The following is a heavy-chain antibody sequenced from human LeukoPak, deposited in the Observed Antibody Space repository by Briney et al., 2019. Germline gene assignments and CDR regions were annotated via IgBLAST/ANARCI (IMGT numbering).Heavy chain of an antibody. Sequence: GGSLRLSCSASGFSFSSYAMHWVRQAPGKGLESASAISSNGGSTNYADSVKGRFTISRDNSKNMLYLQMSSLRAEDTAVYYCVKGLVIGALDYWGQGTLVTVSS. D-gene: IGHD3-10*01. CDR1: GFSFSSYA. V-gene: IGHV3-64D*06. CDR2: ISSNGGST. J-gene: IGHJ4*02. CDR3: VKGLVIGALDY.